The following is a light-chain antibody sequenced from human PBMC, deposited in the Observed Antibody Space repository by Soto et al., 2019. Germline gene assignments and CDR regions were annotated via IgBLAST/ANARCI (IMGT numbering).Light chain of an antibody. Sequence: EIVMTQSPATLSVSPGERATLSCRAGQSVSSNLAWYQQKPGQAPRLLIYGASTRATGIPARFSASGSGTEFTLTIGSLQSEDFAVYYCQQYSNWPRTFGQGTKWIS. J-gene: IGKJ1*01. CDR2: GAS. CDR3: QQYSNWPRT. V-gene: IGKV3-15*01. CDR1: QSVSSN.